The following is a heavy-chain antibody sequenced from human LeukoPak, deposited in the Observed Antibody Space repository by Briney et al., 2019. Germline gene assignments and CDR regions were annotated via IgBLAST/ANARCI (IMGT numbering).Heavy chain of an antibody. CDR2: INPSGGST. J-gene: IGHJ4*02. D-gene: IGHD6-13*01. CDR3: ARDRPNSYSRLDY. V-gene: IGHV1-46*01. Sequence: ASVTVSCKASGYTFTSYYMHWVRQAPGQGREWMGIINPSGGSTSYGQKFQGRVTMTRDTSTSTVYMELSSLRSEDTAVYYCARDRPNSYSRLDYGGQGTLVTVS. CDR1: GYTFTSYY.